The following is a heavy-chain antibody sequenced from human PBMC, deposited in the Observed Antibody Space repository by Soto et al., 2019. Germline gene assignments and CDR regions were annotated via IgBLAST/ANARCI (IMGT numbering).Heavy chain of an antibody. CDR3: ERRYYDSTGVAVDL. V-gene: IGHV4-59*02. Sequence: SETLSLTCTVSGASVSDGYWSWIRQPPGKGLEWIGFMYFGVSFNYNPSLSSRVTLSVETSKNQFSMKVTSVTDSDTAGYYCERRYYDSTGVAVDLWGQGTLVTVSA. J-gene: IGHJ5*02. CDR2: MYFGVSF. D-gene: IGHD3-22*01. CDR1: GASVSDGY.